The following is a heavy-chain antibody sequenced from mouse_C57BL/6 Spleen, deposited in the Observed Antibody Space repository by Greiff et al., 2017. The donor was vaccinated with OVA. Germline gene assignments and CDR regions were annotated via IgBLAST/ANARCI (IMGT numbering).Heavy chain of an antibody. J-gene: IGHJ3*01. D-gene: IGHD2-3*01. Sequence: VKLVESGAELVKPGASVKISCKASGYAFSSYWMNWVKQRPGKGLEWIGQIYPGDGDTNYNGKFKGKATLTADKSSSTAYMQLSSLTSEDSAVYFCARYDGNYPGFAYWGQGTLVTVSA. CDR1: GYAFSSYW. V-gene: IGHV1-80*01. CDR3: ARYDGNYPGFAY. CDR2: IYPGDGDT.